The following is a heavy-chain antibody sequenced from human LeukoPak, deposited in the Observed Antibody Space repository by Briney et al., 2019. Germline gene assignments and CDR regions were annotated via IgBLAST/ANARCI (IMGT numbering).Heavy chain of an antibody. Sequence: GGSLRLSCAASGFTFSSYEMNWVRQAPGKGLEWVSYISSSGSTIYYADSVKGRFTISRDNAKNSLYLQMNSLRAEDTAVYYCARDRLLWFGNINWGQGTRVTVSS. CDR2: ISSSGSTI. V-gene: IGHV3-48*03. CDR1: GFTFSSYE. CDR3: ARDRLLWFGNIN. J-gene: IGHJ4*02. D-gene: IGHD3-10*01.